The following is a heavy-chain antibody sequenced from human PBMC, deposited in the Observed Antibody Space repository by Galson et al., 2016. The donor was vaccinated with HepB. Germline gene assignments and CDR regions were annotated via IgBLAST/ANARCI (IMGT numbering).Heavy chain of an antibody. CDR1: GFTFSSYA. D-gene: IGHD1-7*01. CDR2: ISYDGSNK. J-gene: IGHJ6*02. V-gene: IGHV3-30-3*01. CDR3: ARKELYYYYYGMDV. Sequence: FLRLSCAASGFTFSSYAMHWVRQAPGKGLEWVAVISYDGSNKYYADSVKGRFTISRDNSKNTLYLQMNSLRAEDTAVYYCARKELYYYYYGMDVWGRGTTVTVSS.